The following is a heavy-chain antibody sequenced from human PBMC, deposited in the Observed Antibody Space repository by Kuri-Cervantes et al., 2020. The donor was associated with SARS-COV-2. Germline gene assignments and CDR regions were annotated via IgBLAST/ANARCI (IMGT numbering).Heavy chain of an antibody. V-gene: IGHV3-21*01. CDR3: ARTLGEDIVVVPAATFDY. CDR2: ISSSSSYT. CDR1: GFTFSSYS. D-gene: IGHD2-2*01. Sequence: GESLKISCAASGFTFSSYSMNWVRQAPGKGLEWVSSISSSSSYTYYADSVKGRFTISRDNAKNSLYLQMNSLRAEDTAVYYCARTLGEDIVVVPAATFDYWGQGTLVTVSS. J-gene: IGHJ4*02.